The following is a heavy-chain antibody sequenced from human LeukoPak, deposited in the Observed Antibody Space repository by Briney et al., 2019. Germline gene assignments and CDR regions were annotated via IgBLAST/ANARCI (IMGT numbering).Heavy chain of an antibody. CDR1: GYTLTELS. CDR2: FDPEDGET. CDR3: ATRNHAYSGSVGAFDI. D-gene: IGHD1-26*01. V-gene: IGHV1-24*01. J-gene: IGHJ3*02. Sequence: ASVKVSCKVSGYTLTELSMHWVRQAPGKGLEWMGGFDPEDGETIYAQKFQGRVTMTEDTSTDTAYMELSSLRSKDTAVYYCATRNHAYSGSVGAFDIWGQGTMVTVSS.